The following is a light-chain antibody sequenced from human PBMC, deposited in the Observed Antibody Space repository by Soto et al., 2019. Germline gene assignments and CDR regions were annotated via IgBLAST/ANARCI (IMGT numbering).Light chain of an antibody. Sequence: EIVLTESHATLSVSPGERATLSCRASHTISSSYLAWYQQKPGQAPRLLMYGISRRATGIPDRFSGSGSGTDFTLTITRLEPEDFAVYYCQQYVTSSPRTFGQGTKVDIK. J-gene: IGKJ1*01. CDR2: GIS. CDR3: QQYVTSSPRT. V-gene: IGKV3-20*01. CDR1: HTISSSY.